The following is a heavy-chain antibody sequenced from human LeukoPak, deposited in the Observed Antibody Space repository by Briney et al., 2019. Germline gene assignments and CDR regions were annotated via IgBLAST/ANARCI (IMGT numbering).Heavy chain of an antibody. CDR2: ISGSGGST. Sequence: GSLRLSCAASGFTFSSYAMSWVRQAPGKGLEWVSAISGSGGSTYYTDSVKGRFTISRDNSKNTLYLQMNSLRAEDTAVYYCAKRTVSNSWSKSPLDYWGQGTLVTVPS. V-gene: IGHV3-23*01. D-gene: IGHD6-13*01. CDR1: GFTFSSYA. J-gene: IGHJ4*02. CDR3: AKRTVSNSWSKSPLDY.